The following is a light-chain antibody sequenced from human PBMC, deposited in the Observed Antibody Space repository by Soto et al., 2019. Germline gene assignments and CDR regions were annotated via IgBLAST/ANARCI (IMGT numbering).Light chain of an antibody. CDR3: QQRSNWPIT. J-gene: IGKJ5*01. Sequence: EIVLSQSLATLSLSPGERATLSCRASQSVSSSLAWYQQKPGQAPRLLIYDASNRATGIPARFSGSGSGTDFTLTISSLEPEDFAVYCCQQRSNWPITFGQGTRLEIK. CDR2: DAS. V-gene: IGKV3-11*01. CDR1: QSVSSS.